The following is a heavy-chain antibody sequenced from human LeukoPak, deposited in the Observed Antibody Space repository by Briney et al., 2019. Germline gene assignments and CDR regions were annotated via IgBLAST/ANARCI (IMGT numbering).Heavy chain of an antibody. CDR2: INHSGST. CDR3: ARGDYDYVGGSYRPPRLDY. D-gene: IGHD3-16*02. Sequence: SETLSLTCAVYGGSSSGYYWSWIRQPPGKGLEWIGEINHSGSTNYNPSLKSRVTISVDTSKNQFSLKLSSVTAADTAVYYCARGDYDYVGGSYRPPRLDYWGQETLVTVS. V-gene: IGHV4-34*01. J-gene: IGHJ4*02. CDR1: GGSSSGYY.